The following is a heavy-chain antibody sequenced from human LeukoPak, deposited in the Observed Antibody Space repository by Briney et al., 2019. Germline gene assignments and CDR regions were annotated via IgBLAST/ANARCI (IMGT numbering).Heavy chain of an antibody. CDR2: IKSKRDGGTT. V-gene: IGHV3-15*01. D-gene: IGHD6-13*01. CDR1: GFTFSSYE. Sequence: YPGGSLRLSCAASGFTFSSYEMNWVRQAPGKGLEWIGRIKSKRDGGTTDYAAPVQGRFAMSRDDSQNTVYLQMNSLKTADTAVYYCTTDGGIGPSPIFDYWGQGTLLTVSS. J-gene: IGHJ4*02. CDR3: TTDGGIGPSPIFDY.